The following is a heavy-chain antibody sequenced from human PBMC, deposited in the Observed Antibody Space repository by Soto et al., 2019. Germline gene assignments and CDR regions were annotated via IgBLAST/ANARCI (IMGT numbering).Heavy chain of an antibody. CDR2: IYPGDSDT. CDR1: GYSFTSYW. V-gene: IGHV5-51*01. D-gene: IGHD3-10*01. CDR3: ARSPAWFGEPADY. J-gene: IGHJ4*02. Sequence: GESLKISCKGSGYSFTSYWIGWVRQMPGKGLEWMGIIYPGDSDTRYSPSFQGQVTISADKSISTAYLQWSSLKALDTAMYYCARSPAWFGEPADYWGQGTLVTVSS.